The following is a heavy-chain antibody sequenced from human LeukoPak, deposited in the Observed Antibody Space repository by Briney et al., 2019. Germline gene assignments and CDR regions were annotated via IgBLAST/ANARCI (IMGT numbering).Heavy chain of an antibody. CDR2: ISASGGST. V-gene: IGHV3-23*01. J-gene: IGHJ4*02. CDR3: ARRSGIAVAGAFDY. D-gene: IGHD6-19*01. CDR1: GFTFSSYA. Sequence: QSGGSLRLSCAASGFTFSSYAMTWVRQAPGKGLEWVSAISASGGSTYYADSVKGRFTISRDNSKNTLYLQMNSLRAEDTAVYYCARRSGIAVAGAFDYWGQGTLVTVSS.